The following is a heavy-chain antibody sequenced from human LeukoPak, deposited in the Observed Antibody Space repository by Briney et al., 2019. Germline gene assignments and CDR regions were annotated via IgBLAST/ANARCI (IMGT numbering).Heavy chain of an antibody. CDR2: INPNSGGT. Sequence: ASVKVSCKASGYTFTGYYMHWVRQATGQGLEWMGWINPNSGGTNYAQKFQGRVTMTRDTSISTAYMELSRLRSDDTAVYVCARDPGGGIVVVPAALGFDYWGQGTLVTVSS. CDR1: GYTFTGYY. J-gene: IGHJ4*02. CDR3: ARDPGGGIVVVPAALGFDY. D-gene: IGHD2-2*01. V-gene: IGHV1-2*02.